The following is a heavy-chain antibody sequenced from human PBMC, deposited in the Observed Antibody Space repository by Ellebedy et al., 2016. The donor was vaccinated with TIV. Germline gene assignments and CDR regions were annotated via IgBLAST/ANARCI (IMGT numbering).Heavy chain of an antibody. CDR1: GYTFTGYH. CDR2: INPNSGGT. CDR3: ARGYWDSSGWEDY. Sequence: ASVKVSCKASGYTFTGYHLQWVRLAPGQGLEWMGWINPNSGGTNYAQEFEGRVTMTRDTSISTAYMELSRLRSDETAVYYCARGYWDSSGWEDYWGQGTLVTVSS. V-gene: IGHV1-2*02. J-gene: IGHJ4*02. D-gene: IGHD6-19*01.